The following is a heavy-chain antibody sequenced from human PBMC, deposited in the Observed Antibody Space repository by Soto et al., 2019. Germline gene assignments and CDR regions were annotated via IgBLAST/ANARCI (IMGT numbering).Heavy chain of an antibody. CDR2: IYYSGST. Sequence: QVQLEESGPGLVKPSQILSLTCTVSGGSISSGGYYWSWIRQHPGKGLEWIGYIYYSGSTYYNPSLKSRVTISVDTSKNQFSLKLSSVTAADTAVYYCAREWRDYYFDYWGQGTLVTVSS. CDR1: GGSISSGGYY. J-gene: IGHJ4*02. CDR3: AREWRDYYFDY. V-gene: IGHV4-31*03.